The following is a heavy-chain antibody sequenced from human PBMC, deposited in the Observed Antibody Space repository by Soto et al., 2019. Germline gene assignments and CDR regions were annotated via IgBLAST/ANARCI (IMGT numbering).Heavy chain of an antibody. V-gene: IGHV1-18*01. D-gene: IGHD3-22*01. CDR2: ISAYNGNT. J-gene: IGHJ4*02. CDR1: GFTFTSYG. CDR3: ARGPYPDTAMVNLYYDSSGYYSY. Sequence: GASVKVSCKASGFTFTSYGISWVRQSPGQGLEWMGWISAYNGNTNYAQKLQGRVTMTTDTSTSTAYMELRSLRSDDTAVYYRARGPYPDTAMVNLYYDSSGYYSYWGQGTLVTVSS.